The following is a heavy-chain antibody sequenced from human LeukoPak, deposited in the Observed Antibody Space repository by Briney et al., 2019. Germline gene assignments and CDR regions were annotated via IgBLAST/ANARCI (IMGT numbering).Heavy chain of an antibody. V-gene: IGHV4-4*07. CDR1: GGSISSYY. Sequence: PSETLSLTCTVSGGSISSYYWSWIRQPAGKGLEWIGRIYSSGSTNYNPSLKSRVTMSVDTSKNQFSLNLSSVTAADTAVYYCARVNWSGYDFRGAFDIWGQGKTVTVSS. D-gene: IGHD5-12*01. J-gene: IGHJ3*02. CDR2: IYSSGST. CDR3: ARVNWSGYDFRGAFDI.